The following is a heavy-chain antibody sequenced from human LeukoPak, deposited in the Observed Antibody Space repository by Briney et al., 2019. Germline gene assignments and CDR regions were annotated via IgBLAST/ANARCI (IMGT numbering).Heavy chain of an antibody. CDR3: AKVPPSITAAGNWLGP. D-gene: IGHD6-13*01. CDR1: GYTFTGYY. Sequence: ASVKVSCKASGYTFTGYYIHWVRQAPGQGLEWMGWINPNTGGTDYAQKFQGRVTMTRDTSITTAYMELSRPTSDDTAIYYCAKVPPSITAAGNWLGPWGQGALVTVSS. J-gene: IGHJ5*02. CDR2: INPNTGGT. V-gene: IGHV1-2*02.